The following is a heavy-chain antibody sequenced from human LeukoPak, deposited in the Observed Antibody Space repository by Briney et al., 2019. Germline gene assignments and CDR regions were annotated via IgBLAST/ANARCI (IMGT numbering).Heavy chain of an antibody. D-gene: IGHD6-19*01. CDR3: AASSGWYFEDY. CDR2: IIPILGIA. V-gene: IGHV1-69*04. J-gene: IGHJ4*02. CDR1: GGTFSSYA. Sequence: ASVKVSCKASGGTFSSYAISWVRQAPGQGLEWMGRIIPILGIANYAQKFQGRVTITADKSTSTAYMELSSLRSEDTAVYYCAASSGWYFEDYWGQGTLVTVSS.